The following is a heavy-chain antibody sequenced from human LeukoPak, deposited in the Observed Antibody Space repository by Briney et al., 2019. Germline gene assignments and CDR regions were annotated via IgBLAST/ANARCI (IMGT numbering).Heavy chain of an antibody. V-gene: IGHV4-59*11. CDR3: ARAYYSYDAFDI. Sequence: SETLSLTCTVSGGSISSHNWNWIRQPPGKGLEWIGDIYNSGSPNYNPSLKSRVTISVDTSKNQFSLKLSSVTAADTAVYYCARAYYSYDAFDIWGQGTMVTVSS. D-gene: IGHD3-10*01. CDR1: GGSISSHN. J-gene: IGHJ3*02. CDR2: IYNSGSP.